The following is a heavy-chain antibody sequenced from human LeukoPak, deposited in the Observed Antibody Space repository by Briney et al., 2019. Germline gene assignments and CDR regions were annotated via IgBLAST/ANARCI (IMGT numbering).Heavy chain of an antibody. Sequence: PSETLSPTCTVSGVSISSGDHYWGLIRQPPGEGLEWIGYIYYSGSAYYNPSLKSRVTISVDTSKNQFSLKVTSVTAADTAVYYCARADRWLRSIDYWGQGTLVTVSS. CDR3: ARADRWLRSIDY. D-gene: IGHD5-12*01. CDR1: GVSISSGDHY. CDR2: IYYSGSA. J-gene: IGHJ4*02. V-gene: IGHV4-30-4*01.